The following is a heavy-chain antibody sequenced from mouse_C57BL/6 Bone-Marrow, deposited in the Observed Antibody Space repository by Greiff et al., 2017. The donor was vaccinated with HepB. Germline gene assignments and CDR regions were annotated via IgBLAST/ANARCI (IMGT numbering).Heavy chain of an antibody. Sequence: VQLQQSGPELVKPGASVKIPCKASGYTFTDYNMDWVKQSPGKSLEWIGDINPNNGCTIYNQKFKGKATLTVDKSSSTAYMELRSPTSEDTAVYYCAREWVRGFLFAYWGQGTLVTVSS. V-gene: IGHV1-18*01. CDR3: AREWVRGFLFAY. J-gene: IGHJ3*01. D-gene: IGHD2-14*01. CDR1: GYTFTDYN. CDR2: INPNNGCT.